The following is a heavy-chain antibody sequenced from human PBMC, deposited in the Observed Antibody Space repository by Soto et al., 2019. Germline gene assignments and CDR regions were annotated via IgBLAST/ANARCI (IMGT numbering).Heavy chain of an antibody. CDR3: AKDITIFGVVITQPYFDY. CDR2: ISGSGGST. D-gene: IGHD3-3*01. Sequence: GGSLRLSCAASGFTFSSYAMSWVRQAPGKGLEWVSAISGSGGSTYYADSVKGRFTISRDNSKNTLYLQMNSLRAEDTAVYYCAKDITIFGVVITQPYFDYWGQGTLVTV. V-gene: IGHV3-23*01. CDR1: GFTFSSYA. J-gene: IGHJ4*02.